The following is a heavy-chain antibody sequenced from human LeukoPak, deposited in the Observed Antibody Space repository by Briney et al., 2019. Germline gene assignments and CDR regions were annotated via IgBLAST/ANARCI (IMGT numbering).Heavy chain of an antibody. J-gene: IGHJ6*03. CDR2: IKSKTDGGTT. Sequence: GGSLRLSCAASGFTFSNAWMSWVRQAPVKGLEWVGRIKSKTDGGTTDYAEPVKGRFTISRDDSKNTLYLQMNSLKTEDTAVYYCTTESEYYDFWSGFTATGYYYYYMDVWGKGTTVTVSS. V-gene: IGHV3-15*01. CDR3: TTESEYYDFWSGFTATGYYYYYMDV. CDR1: GFTFSNAW. D-gene: IGHD3-3*01.